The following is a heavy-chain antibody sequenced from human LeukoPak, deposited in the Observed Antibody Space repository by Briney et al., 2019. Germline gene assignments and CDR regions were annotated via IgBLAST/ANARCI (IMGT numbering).Heavy chain of an antibody. Sequence: GASVKVSCKASGGTFSSYAISWVRQAPGQGLEWMGGIIPIFGTANYAQKFQGRLTLIEDTSTDTAYMELSSLRSEDTAVYYCATDLSYYGAGSFYIGFWGQGSLVTVSS. D-gene: IGHD3-10*01. V-gene: IGHV1-69*06. CDR2: IIPIFGTA. J-gene: IGHJ1*01. CDR3: ATDLSYYGAGSFYIGF. CDR1: GGTFSSYA.